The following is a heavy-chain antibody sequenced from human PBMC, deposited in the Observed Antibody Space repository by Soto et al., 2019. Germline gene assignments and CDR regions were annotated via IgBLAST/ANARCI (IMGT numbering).Heavy chain of an antibody. V-gene: IGHV1-69*01. J-gene: IGHJ4*02. CDR3: AKLQGSGSYYDDDY. Sequence: QVQLIQSGAEVKTSGSSVKVSCKAFGGPSNNYGNNWVRQAPGQGLEWMGGIVPVFGTANYAPKFHGRLRITADDSTRTVNMELRSLTSDDTAVYYCAKLQGSGSYYDDDYWGQGTLVTVSS. CDR2: IVPVFGTA. D-gene: IGHD3-10*01. CDR1: GGPSNNYG.